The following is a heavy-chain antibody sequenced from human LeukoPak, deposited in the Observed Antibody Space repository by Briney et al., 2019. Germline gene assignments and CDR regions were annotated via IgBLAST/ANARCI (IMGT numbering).Heavy chain of an antibody. CDR2: IIPILGIG. CDR1: GGTFSSYT. Sequence: ASVKVSCKASGGTFSSYTISWVRQAPGQGLEWMGRIIPILGIGNYAQKFQGRVTITAYKSTSTAYMELSSLRSEDTAVYYCARDRVGADYGMDVWGQGTTVTVSS. V-gene: IGHV1-69*04. J-gene: IGHJ6*02. D-gene: IGHD1-26*01. CDR3: ARDRVGADYGMDV.